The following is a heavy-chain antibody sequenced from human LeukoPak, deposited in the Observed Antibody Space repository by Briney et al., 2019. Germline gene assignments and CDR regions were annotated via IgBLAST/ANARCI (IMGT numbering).Heavy chain of an antibody. D-gene: IGHD2-2*01. J-gene: IGHJ4*02. CDR3: ARGLSGYASSLGY. Sequence: GGSLRLSCAASGFTFSNYWMHWVRHAPGKGLVWVSRINSDGINTSYADSVRGRFSISRDNAKNTLYLQMNSLRAEDTAVYYCARGLSGYASSLGYWGQGTLVTVSS. CDR2: INSDGINT. V-gene: IGHV3-74*01. CDR1: GFTFSNYW.